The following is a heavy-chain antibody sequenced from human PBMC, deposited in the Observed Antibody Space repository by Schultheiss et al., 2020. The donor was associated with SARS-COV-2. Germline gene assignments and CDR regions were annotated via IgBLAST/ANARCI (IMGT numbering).Heavy chain of an antibody. J-gene: IGHJ4*02. Sequence: GESLKISCAASGFTFSSYAMSWVRQAPGKGLAWVAVIWDDGTNKYYADSVKGRFTISRHNSKNTLYLQMNSLRAEDTAVYYCARDVVATEYWGQGTLVTVSS. D-gene: IGHD2-15*01. CDR1: GFTFSSYA. CDR3: ARDVVATEY. CDR2: IWDDGTNK. V-gene: IGHV3-33*08.